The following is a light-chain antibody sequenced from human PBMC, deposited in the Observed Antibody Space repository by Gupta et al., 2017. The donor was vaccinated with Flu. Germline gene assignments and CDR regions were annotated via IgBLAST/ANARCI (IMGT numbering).Light chain of an antibody. CDR2: AAS. CDR1: QSVASSN. J-gene: IGKJ2*01. V-gene: IGKV3-20*01. Sequence: EIALTQSPGTLSLSPGEGATLSCRASQSVASSNLAGYKQKPGQAPRLLVYAASTRAAGIPDRISGSGSGTDFTLTISRLEPEDFAVYYCQQHVPSPYTFGQGTKVEIK. CDR3: QQHVPSPYT.